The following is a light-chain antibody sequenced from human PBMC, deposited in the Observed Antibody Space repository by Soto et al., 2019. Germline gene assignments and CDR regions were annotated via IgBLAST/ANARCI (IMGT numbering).Light chain of an antibody. CDR1: SSDVGSYNF. Sequence: QSALTQPASVSGSPGQSITISCTGTSSDVGSYNFVSWYQHHAGKAPKLMIYEVSKRPSGDSNRFSGSKSGNTASLTISGLQAEDEAYYYCCSYAGSSNLLFGGGTKVTVL. CDR3: CSYAGSSNLL. CDR2: EVS. V-gene: IGLV2-23*02. J-gene: IGLJ2*01.